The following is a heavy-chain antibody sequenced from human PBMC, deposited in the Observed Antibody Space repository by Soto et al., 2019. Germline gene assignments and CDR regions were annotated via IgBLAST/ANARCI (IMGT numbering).Heavy chain of an antibody. D-gene: IGHD6-19*01. V-gene: IGHV1-69*13. Sequence: SVKFSCKASGGTFSSYAISWVRQAPGQGLEWMGGIIPIFGTANYAQKFQGRVTITADESTSTAYMELSSLRSEDTAVYYCAREGAVAGPGGNWFDPWGQGTLVTVSS. CDR1: GGTFSSYA. CDR3: AREGAVAGPGGNWFDP. CDR2: IIPIFGTA. J-gene: IGHJ5*02.